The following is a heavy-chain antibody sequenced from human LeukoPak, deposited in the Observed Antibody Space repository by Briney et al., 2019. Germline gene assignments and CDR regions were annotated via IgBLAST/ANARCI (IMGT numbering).Heavy chain of an antibody. V-gene: IGHV1-3*01. CDR2: INAGSGDT. J-gene: IGHJ4*02. CDR1: GYTFTTSA. D-gene: IGHD3-10*01. Sequence: ASVKVSCKASGYTFTTSAMHWVRQAPGQRLEWMGWINAGSGDTKYSQKFQGRVTFTRDTSASIAYMALSSLRFEDTAVYFCARDQSLGSYPDYWGQGTLVTVSS. CDR3: ARDQSLGSYPDY.